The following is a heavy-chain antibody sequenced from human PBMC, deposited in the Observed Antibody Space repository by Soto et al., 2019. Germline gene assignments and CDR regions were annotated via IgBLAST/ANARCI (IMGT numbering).Heavy chain of an antibody. Sequence: PGGSLRLSCAASGFTFSSYAMSWVRQAPGKGLEWVSAVTAGGGSNYYADSVKGRFTISRDNSKNTLYLQMNSLRAEDTAVYYCVKAGLQSTVTTKVYYYMDVWGKGTTVTVSS. J-gene: IGHJ6*03. CDR3: VKAGLQSTVTTKVYYYMDV. CDR1: GFTFSSYA. D-gene: IGHD4-17*01. CDR2: VTAGGGSN. V-gene: IGHV3-23*01.